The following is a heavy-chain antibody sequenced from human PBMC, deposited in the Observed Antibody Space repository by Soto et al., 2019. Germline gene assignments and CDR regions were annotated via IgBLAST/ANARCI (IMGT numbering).Heavy chain of an antibody. V-gene: IGHV1-46*01. D-gene: IGHD6-13*01. Sequence: ASVKVSCKASGYTFTSYYMHWVRQAPGQGLEWMGIINPSGGSTSYAQKFQGRVTMTRDTSTSTVYMELSSLRSEDTAVYYCARDRIAAAPDEAFDIWGQGTMVTVSS. CDR2: INPSGGST. J-gene: IGHJ3*02. CDR3: ARDRIAAAPDEAFDI. CDR1: GYTFTSYY.